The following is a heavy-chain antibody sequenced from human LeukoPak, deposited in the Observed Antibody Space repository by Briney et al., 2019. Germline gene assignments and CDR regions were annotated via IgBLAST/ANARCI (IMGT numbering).Heavy chain of an antibody. Sequence: PGGSLRLSCAASGFTFSSYAMSWVRQAPGKGLEWDSAISGSGGSTCYADSVKGRFTISRDNSKNTLYLQMNSLRAEDTAVYYCAKDLDYYGDYAFDYWGQGTLVTVSS. D-gene: IGHD4-17*01. CDR3: AKDLDYYGDYAFDY. V-gene: IGHV3-23*01. J-gene: IGHJ4*02. CDR1: GFTFSSYA. CDR2: ISGSGGST.